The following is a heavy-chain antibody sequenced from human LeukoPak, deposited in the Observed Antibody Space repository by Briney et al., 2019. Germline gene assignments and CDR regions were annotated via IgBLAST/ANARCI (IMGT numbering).Heavy chain of an antibody. Sequence: GSLRLSCAASGFTFSSYGMHWVRQAPGKGLEWVAVISYDGSNKYYADSVKGRFTISRDNSKNTLYLQMNSLRAEDMAVYYCAKVAITMIVVVYYFDYWGQGTLVTVSS. CDR1: GFTFSSYG. CDR3: AKVAITMIVVVYYFDY. J-gene: IGHJ4*02. V-gene: IGHV3-30*18. CDR2: ISYDGSNK. D-gene: IGHD3-22*01.